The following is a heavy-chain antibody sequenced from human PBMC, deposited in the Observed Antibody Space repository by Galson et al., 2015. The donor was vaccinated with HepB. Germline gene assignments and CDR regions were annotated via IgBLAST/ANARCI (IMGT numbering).Heavy chain of an antibody. Sequence: SLRLSCAASGFTFSSYAMHWVRQAPGKGLEWVAVISYDGSNKYYADSVKGRFTISRVNSKNTLYLQMNSLRAEDTAVYYCARDRDGDRGSGIFDYWGQGTLVTVSS. CDR2: ISYDGSNK. J-gene: IGHJ4*02. D-gene: IGHD6-25*01. CDR1: GFTFSSYA. CDR3: ARDRDGDRGSGIFDY. V-gene: IGHV3-30*04.